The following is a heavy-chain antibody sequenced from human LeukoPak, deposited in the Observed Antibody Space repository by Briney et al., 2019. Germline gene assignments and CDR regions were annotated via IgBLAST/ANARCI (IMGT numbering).Heavy chain of an antibody. V-gene: IGHV3-7*01. D-gene: IGHD6-13*01. CDR3: AQNSVSAAGDQ. CDR2: INQLGSEK. CDR1: GFTLSSYW. Sequence: GGALRLSCAASGFTLSSYWMTWVRQAPGKGLEGGADINQLGSEKYYADSVRGRFTISRDNAKNSLYLQMDSLRTEDTAVYYCAQNSVSAAGDQWGQGTLVTVSS. J-gene: IGHJ4*02.